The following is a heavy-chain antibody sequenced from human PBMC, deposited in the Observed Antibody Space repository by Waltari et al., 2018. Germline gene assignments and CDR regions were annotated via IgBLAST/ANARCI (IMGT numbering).Heavy chain of an antibody. Sequence: QVQLVESGGGVVQPGRSLRLSCAASGFTFSTYTMHWVRQAPGKGLEWVELILYDGSNTYYAYSVKGRFTISRDNSKNTLYLQMNSLRPDDRAVYYCTRGSTTAARCMDSWGQGTLVTVSS. CDR3: TRGSTTAARCMDS. CDR2: ILYDGSNT. J-gene: IGHJ4*02. CDR1: GFTFSTYT. D-gene: IGHD6-6*01. V-gene: IGHV3-30*01.